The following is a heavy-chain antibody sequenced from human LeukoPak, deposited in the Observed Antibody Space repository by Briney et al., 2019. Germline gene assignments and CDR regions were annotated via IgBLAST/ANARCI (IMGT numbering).Heavy chain of an antibody. CDR1: GGSISSYY. D-gene: IGHD4-11*01. V-gene: IGHV4-59*12. CDR3: ARAVLTTRRKLVYYYGMDV. CDR2: IYYSGST. Sequence: PSETLSLTCTVSGGSISSYYWSWIRQPPGKGLEWIGYIYYSGSTNYNPSLKSRVTISVDTSKNQFSLKLSSVTAADTAVYYCARAVLTTRRKLVYYYGMDVWGQGTTVTVSS. J-gene: IGHJ6*02.